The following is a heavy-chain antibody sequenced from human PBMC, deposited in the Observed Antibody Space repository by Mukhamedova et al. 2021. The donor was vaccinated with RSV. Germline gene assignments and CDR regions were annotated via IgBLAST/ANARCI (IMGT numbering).Heavy chain of an antibody. Sequence: VRQMPGKGLEYMGIIYPGDSDTRYSPSFQGQVTISADKSINTAYLQWSNLRASDTAMYFCAKTSGYNTYNWFDPWGQGTLVTVSS. V-gene: IGHV5-51*01. D-gene: IGHD5-24*01. CDR3: AKTSGYNTYNWFDP. J-gene: IGHJ5*02. CDR2: IYPGDSDT.